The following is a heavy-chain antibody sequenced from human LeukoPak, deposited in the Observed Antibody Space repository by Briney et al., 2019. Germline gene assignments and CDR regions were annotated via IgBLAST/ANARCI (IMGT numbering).Heavy chain of an antibody. CDR2: ISSSSSYI. CDR1: GFTFSSYS. J-gene: IGHJ4*02. V-gene: IGHV3-21*01. Sequence: GSLRLSCAASGFTFSSYSMNWVRQAPGKGLEWVSSISSSSSYIYYADSVKGRFTISRGNAKNSLYLQMNSLRAEDTAVYYCAREVYSSGSYDYWGQGTLVTVSS. D-gene: IGHD3-22*01. CDR3: AREVYSSGSYDY.